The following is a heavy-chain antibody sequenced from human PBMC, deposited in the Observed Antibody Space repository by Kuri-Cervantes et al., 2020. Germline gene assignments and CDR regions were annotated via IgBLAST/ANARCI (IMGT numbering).Heavy chain of an antibody. CDR2: IWYDGSNK. CDR1: GFTFSSYG. J-gene: IGHJ3*02. CDR3: ARGNYYDSSGYYFGQLLSAFDI. D-gene: IGHD3-22*01. V-gene: IGHV3-33*01. Sequence: GSLRLSCAASGFTFSSYGMHWVRQAPGKGLEWVAVIWYDGSNKYYADSVKGRFTISRDNSKNTLYLQMNSLRAEDTAVYYCARGNYYDSSGYYFGQLLSAFDIWGQGTMVTVSS.